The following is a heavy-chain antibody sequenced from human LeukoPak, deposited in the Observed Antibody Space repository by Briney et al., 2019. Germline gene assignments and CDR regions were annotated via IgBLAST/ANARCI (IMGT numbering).Heavy chain of an antibody. CDR3: ARDFTPPHCTTPNCPRGGWFDP. Sequence: ALVKVSCKAYAYTFASYGISWVRQAPGQGLEWMGWINTNNGNTMYAENLQGRVTMTTDISTSTAYMELRSLRSDDTAIYYCARDFTPPHCTTPNCPRGGWFDPWGQGTLVTVSS. CDR2: INTNNGNT. J-gene: IGHJ5*02. D-gene: IGHD2-8*01. V-gene: IGHV1-18*01. CDR1: AYTFASYG.